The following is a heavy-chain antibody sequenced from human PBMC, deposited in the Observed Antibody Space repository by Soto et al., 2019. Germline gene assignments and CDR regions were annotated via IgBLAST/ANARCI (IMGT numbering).Heavy chain of an antibody. J-gene: IGHJ6*03. D-gene: IGHD4-17*01. V-gene: IGHV1-18*04. CDR3: AVLNSVTNPKYSYYCSMDL. Sequence: QVQLAQSGAEVKKPGASVEVSCKASGYHFSTYGVSWVRQAPGQGLEWMAWIGVSSGDTTFAQKFQGRLAVTTVTSTSTTSMKPRGLRSDDTAVYYWAVLNSVTNPKYSYYCSMDLWGEGTTVTVS. CDR1: GYHFSTYG. CDR2: IGVSSGDT.